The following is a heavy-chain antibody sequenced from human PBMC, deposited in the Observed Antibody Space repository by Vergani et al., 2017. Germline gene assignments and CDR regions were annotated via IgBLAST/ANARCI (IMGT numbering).Heavy chain of an antibody. J-gene: IGHJ4*02. CDR2: ISYDGSNY. CDR3: ANLYGDXPDY. V-gene: IGHV3-30*18. Sequence: QVHLVESGGGVVQPGRSLRLSCAASGFTFSSLGMHWVRQAPGKGLEWVAVISYDGSNYYYADSVKGRFTISRDNSKNTLYLQMNSLRAEDTAVYYCANLYGDXPDYWGQGTLVTVSS. D-gene: IGHD4-17*01. CDR1: GFTFSSLG.